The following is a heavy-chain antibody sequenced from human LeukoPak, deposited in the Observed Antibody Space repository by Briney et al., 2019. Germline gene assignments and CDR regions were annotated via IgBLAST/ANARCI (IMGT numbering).Heavy chain of an antibody. V-gene: IGHV1-2*02. CDR3: ARSREATAGPFDY. J-gene: IGHJ4*02. CDR2: INPNSGGT. D-gene: IGHD6-13*01. Sequence: ASVKVSCKASGYTFTDYYMHWVRQAPGHGLEWMGWINPNSGGTNSAQRFQGRVTMARDTSISTAYMELSRLRSDDTAVYHCARSREATAGPFDYWGQGTLVTVSS. CDR1: GYTFTDYY.